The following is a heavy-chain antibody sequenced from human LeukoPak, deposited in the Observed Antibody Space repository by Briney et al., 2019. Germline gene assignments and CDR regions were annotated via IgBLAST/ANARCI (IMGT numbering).Heavy chain of an antibody. Sequence: SETLSLTCIVSGGSISSSNYYWGWIRQSPGKGLEWIGSIYSRGSTYYNPSLKSRVIVSSDMSKNQFSLMLNSVTAADTAVYYCARRRYSSGWGAKGGYFDYWGQGTLVTVSS. D-gene: IGHD6-19*01. CDR2: IYSRGST. CDR3: ARRRYSSGWGAKGGYFDY. J-gene: IGHJ4*02. V-gene: IGHV4-39*07. CDR1: GGSISSSNYY.